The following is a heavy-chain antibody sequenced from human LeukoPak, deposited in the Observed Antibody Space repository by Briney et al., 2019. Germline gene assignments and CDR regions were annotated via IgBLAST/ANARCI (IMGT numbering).Heavy chain of an antibody. Sequence: GASVKVSCKASGYTVTSYDINWVRQATGQGLEWMGWMNPNSGNTGYAQKFQGRVTMTRNTSISTAYMELSSLRSEDTAMYYCARWSGYYSRFDYWGQGTLVTVSS. V-gene: IGHV1-8*01. J-gene: IGHJ4*02. CDR3: ARWSGYYSRFDY. D-gene: IGHD3-3*01. CDR1: GYTVTSYD. CDR2: MNPNSGNT.